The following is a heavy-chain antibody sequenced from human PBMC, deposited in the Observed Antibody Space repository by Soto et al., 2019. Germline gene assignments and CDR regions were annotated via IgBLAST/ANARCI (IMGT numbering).Heavy chain of an antibody. Sequence: QVQLQESGPGLVKPSQTLSLTCTVSGGSISSDDYFWSWIRQPPGKGLEWIGYIFYSGRTYYNPSLNIRVTISVDTSQNPFAVKLSSVTAADTAVYYCAREVAPAAQSDWGGDCYGTDYFDHWGQGTLVTVSS. J-gene: IGHJ4*02. V-gene: IGHV4-30-4*01. CDR1: GGSISSDDYF. CDR3: AREVAPAAQSDWGGDCYGTDYFDH. D-gene: IGHD2-21*02. CDR2: IFYSGRT.